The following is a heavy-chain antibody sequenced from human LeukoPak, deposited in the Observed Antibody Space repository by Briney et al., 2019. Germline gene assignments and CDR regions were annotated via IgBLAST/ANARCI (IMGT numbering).Heavy chain of an antibody. J-gene: IGHJ4*02. CDR2: TYYRSKYYN. CDR1: GDSVSSNSAA. D-gene: IGHD3-9*01. CDR3: ARHSPTEYYDILTGYVPPFDY. V-gene: IGHV6-1*01. Sequence: SQTLSLTCAISGDSVSSNSAAWNWIRQSPSRGLEWLGRTYYRSKYYNDYAVSVKSRITISPDTSKNQFSLQLNSVTPEDTAVYYCARHSPTEYYDILTGYVPPFDYWGQGTLVTVSS.